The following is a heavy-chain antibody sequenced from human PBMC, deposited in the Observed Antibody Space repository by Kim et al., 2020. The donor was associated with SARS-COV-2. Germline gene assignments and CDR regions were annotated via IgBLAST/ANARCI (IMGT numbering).Heavy chain of an antibody. CDR3: ARDYGGDSGWFDP. CDR1: GYTFTSYD. D-gene: IGHD2-21*02. J-gene: IGHJ5*02. V-gene: IGHV1-8*01. Sequence: ASVKVSCKASGYTFTSYDINWVRQAPGQGLEWVGWMKPNSGYTGYAQKFQGRVTLTRSPTMSTAYMELSSLRSEDTAVYYCARDYGGDSGWFDPWGQGTLVTVSS. CDR2: MKPNSGYT.